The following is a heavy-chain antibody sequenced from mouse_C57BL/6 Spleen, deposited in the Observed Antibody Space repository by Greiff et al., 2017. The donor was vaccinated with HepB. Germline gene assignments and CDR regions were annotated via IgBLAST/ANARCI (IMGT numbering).Heavy chain of an antibody. J-gene: IGHJ3*01. CDR1: GYTFTSYW. Sequence: QVQLQQPGAELVMPGASVKLSCKASGYTFTSYWMHWVKQRPGQGLEWIGEIDPSDSHTNYNQKFKGKSTLTVDKSSSTAYMQLSSLTSEDSAVYYCARKAQANPFAYWGQGTLVTVSA. D-gene: IGHD3-2*02. CDR3: ARKAQANPFAY. CDR2: IDPSDSHT. V-gene: IGHV1-69*01.